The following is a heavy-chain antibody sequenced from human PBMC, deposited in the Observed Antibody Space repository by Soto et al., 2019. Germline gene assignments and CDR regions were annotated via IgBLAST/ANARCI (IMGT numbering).Heavy chain of an antibody. CDR3: ERGSAGILES. J-gene: IGHJ5*02. V-gene: IGHV3-74*01. Sequence: PGGSLRLSCAASGFTFQSSWVHWVRQAPGKGLVWVARINSDGSSITYADFVKGRFTISRDNSKNTLSLQMNSLRGEDTAVYYCERGSAGILESWGQGTLVTVSS. D-gene: IGHD3-10*01. CDR2: INSDGSSI. CDR1: GFTFQSSW.